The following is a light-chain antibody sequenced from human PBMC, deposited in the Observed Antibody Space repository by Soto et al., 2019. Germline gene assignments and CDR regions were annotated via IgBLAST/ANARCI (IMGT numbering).Light chain of an antibody. CDR1: QSVSIN. CDR3: QQYNNWPPWT. V-gene: IGKV3-15*01. CDR2: GAS. J-gene: IGKJ1*01. Sequence: EIVLTQSPATLSVSPGERATLSCRASQSVSINLAWYLQKPGQAPRLLIHGASTRAIGIPARFSGSGSGTEFTLTISSLQSEDFAVYYCQQYNNWPPWTFGQGTKVDI.